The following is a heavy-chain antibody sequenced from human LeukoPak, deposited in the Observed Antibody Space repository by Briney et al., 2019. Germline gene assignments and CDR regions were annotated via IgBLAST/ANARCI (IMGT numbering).Heavy chain of an antibody. J-gene: IGHJ4*02. CDR2: ISDDGSNK. D-gene: IGHD5-18*01. CDR1: GFTFSRYE. Sequence: GGSLRLSCAASGFTFSRYEMHWVRQAPGKGLEWVTLISDDGSNKYYADSVKGRFTISRDNSKNTLSLQMNSLRVEDTAVYYCATLFVATAPPDYWGQGTLVTVSS. CDR3: ATLFVATAPPDY. V-gene: IGHV3-30-3*01.